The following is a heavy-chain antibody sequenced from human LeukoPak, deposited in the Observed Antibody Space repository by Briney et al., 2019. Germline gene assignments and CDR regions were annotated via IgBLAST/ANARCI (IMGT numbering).Heavy chain of an antibody. CDR1: GFTFSSYS. CDR3: ARERKDIVVVVAASIDY. J-gene: IGHJ4*02. V-gene: IGHV3-21*01. Sequence: NPGGSLRLSCAASGFTFSSYSMNWVRQAPGKGLEWVSSISSSSSYIYYADSVKGRFTISRDNAKNSLYLQMNSLRAEDTAVYYCARERKDIVVVVAASIDYWGQGTLVTVSS. D-gene: IGHD2-15*01. CDR2: ISSSSSYI.